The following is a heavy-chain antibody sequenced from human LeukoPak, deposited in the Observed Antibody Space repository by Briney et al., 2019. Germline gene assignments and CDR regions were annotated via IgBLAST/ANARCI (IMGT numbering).Heavy chain of an antibody. V-gene: IGHV4-59*01. CDR1: GGSISSYY. CDR2: IYYSGST. Sequence: SETLSLTCTVSGGSISSYYWSWIRQPPGKGLEWIGYIYYSGSTNYNPSLKSRVTISVGTSKNQFSLKLSSVTAADTAVYYCATGPQFYYYYMDVWGKGTTVTVSS. CDR3: ATGPQFYYYYMDV. J-gene: IGHJ6*03.